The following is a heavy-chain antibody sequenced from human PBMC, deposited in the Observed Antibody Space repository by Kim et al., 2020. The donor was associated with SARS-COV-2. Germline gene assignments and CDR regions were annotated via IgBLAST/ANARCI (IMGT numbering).Heavy chain of an antibody. CDR3: ATTGSYYDSSGYFDY. Sequence: KFQGRVTITADKSTSTAYMELSSLRSEDTAVYYCATTGSYYDSSGYFDYWGQGTLVTVSS. J-gene: IGHJ4*02. V-gene: IGHV1-69*02. D-gene: IGHD3-22*01.